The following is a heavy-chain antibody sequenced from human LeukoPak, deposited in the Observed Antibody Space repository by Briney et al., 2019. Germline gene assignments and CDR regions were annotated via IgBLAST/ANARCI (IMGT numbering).Heavy chain of an antibody. CDR2: ISAYNGNT. CDR1: GYTFTSYG. CDR3: ARDPDYGSGLYYFDY. V-gene: IGHV1-18*01. J-gene: IGHJ4*02. D-gene: IGHD3-10*01. Sequence: ASVKVSCKASGYTFTSYGISWVRQAPGQGLEWMGWISAYNGNTNYAQKLQGRVTMTRDLSTSTVYMELSSLRSEDTAVYYCARDPDYGSGLYYFDYWGQGTLVTVSS.